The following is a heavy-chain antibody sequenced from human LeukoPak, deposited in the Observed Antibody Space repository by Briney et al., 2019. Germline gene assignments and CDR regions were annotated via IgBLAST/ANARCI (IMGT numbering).Heavy chain of an antibody. CDR3: ARGRDGMLRGLTLNYYYYGMDV. J-gene: IGHJ6*02. CDR1: GFNFRDYY. V-gene: IGHV4-34*01. D-gene: IGHD3-10*01. Sequence: GSLRLSCAASGFNFRDYYMSWIRQAPGKGLEWIGEIYHSGSTRYNPSLRSRVTISVDTSKNQFSLTLSSVTAADTAVYYCARGRDGMLRGLTLNYYYYGMDVWGQGTTVTVSS. CDR2: IYHSGST.